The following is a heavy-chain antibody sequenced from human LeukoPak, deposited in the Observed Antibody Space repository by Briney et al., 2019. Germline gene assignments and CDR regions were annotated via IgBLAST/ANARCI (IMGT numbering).Heavy chain of an antibody. V-gene: IGHV4-59*01. CDR2: IYYRGST. Sequence: SETLSLTCTVSGGSISRYYWSWIRQPPGKGLEWIGYIYYRGSTIYHPSLKSRVTISMDTSKNQFSLKLVSVTAADTAMYYCASLPQLRRDGCVVDSFDIWGQGTMVIVSS. J-gene: IGHJ3*02. CDR3: ASLPQLRRDGCVVDSFDI. D-gene: IGHD5-24*01. CDR1: GGSISRYY.